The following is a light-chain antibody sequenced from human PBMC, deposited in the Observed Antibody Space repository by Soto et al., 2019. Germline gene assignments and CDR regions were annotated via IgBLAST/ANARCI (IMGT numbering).Light chain of an antibody. CDR3: HSYDSTLSGYV. CDR2: GNA. Sequence: QSVLTHPPSVSGAPGQRVTTSCTGSSSSIGAGFDVHWYQHLPGTAPKLLIFGNANRPSGVPDRFSGAKSGASASLAIAGLQAEGESDYYGHSYDSTLSGYVFGTGTKVTVL. V-gene: IGLV1-40*01. J-gene: IGLJ1*01. CDR1: SSSIGAGFD.